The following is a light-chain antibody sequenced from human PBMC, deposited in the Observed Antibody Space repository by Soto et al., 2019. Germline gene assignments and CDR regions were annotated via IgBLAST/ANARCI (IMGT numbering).Light chain of an antibody. V-gene: IGKV3D-20*02. Sequence: EIVLTQSPGTLSLSPGERATLSCRASPSVSSSYLAWYQQKPGQAPRLLIYGASSRATGIPDRFSGSGSGTDFTLTISRLEPEDFAVYYCQQRSNWPTFGGGTKVDIK. CDR2: GAS. CDR1: PSVSSSY. CDR3: QQRSNWPT. J-gene: IGKJ4*01.